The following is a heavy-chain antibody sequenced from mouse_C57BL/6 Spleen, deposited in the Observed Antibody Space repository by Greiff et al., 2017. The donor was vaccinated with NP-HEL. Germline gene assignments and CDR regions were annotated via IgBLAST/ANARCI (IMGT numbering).Heavy chain of an antibody. D-gene: IGHD1-2*01. CDR1: GYTFTSYW. CDR3: ARESFTTAFAY. CDR2: IDPNSGGT. V-gene: IGHV1-72*01. J-gene: IGHJ3*01. Sequence: VQLQQPGAELVKPGASVKLSCKASGYTFTSYWMHWVKQRPGRGLEWIGRIDPNSGGTKYNEKFKSKATLTVDKPSSTAYMQLSSLTSADSAVYYCARESFTTAFAYWGQGTLVTVSA.